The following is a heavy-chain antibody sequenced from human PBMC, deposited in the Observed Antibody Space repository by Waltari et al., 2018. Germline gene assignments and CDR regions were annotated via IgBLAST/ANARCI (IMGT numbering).Heavy chain of an antibody. Sequence: QVQLQESGPGLVKPSGTLSLTCAVSGGSISNSNWWSWVRQPPGKGLEWIGGIVHTGSTHYNYSPSLKSRVTMSLDKSKNQFSLKLNSVTAADTAVYYCARAHWGFDFWGQGVLVTVSS. CDR2: IVHTGST. CDR1: GGSISNSNW. J-gene: IGHJ4*02. CDR3: ARAHWGFDF. V-gene: IGHV4-4*02. D-gene: IGHD7-27*01.